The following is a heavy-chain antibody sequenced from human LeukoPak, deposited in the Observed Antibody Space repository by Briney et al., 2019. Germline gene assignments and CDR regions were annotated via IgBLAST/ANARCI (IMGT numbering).Heavy chain of an antibody. CDR2: IYYSGST. D-gene: IGHD6-13*01. CDR3: ARDDVGIAAAGGIY. Sequence: SETLSLTCTVSGGSISSGGYYWSWIRQHPGKGLEWIGYIYYSGSTYYNPSLKSRVTISVDTSKNQFSLKLSSVTAADTAVYYCARDDVGIAAAGGIYWGQGTLVTVSS. J-gene: IGHJ4*02. V-gene: IGHV4-31*03. CDR1: GGSISSGGYY.